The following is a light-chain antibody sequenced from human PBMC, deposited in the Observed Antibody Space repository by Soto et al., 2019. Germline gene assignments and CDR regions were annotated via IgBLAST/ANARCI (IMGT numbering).Light chain of an antibody. CDR3: QQLNSFPLT. CDR2: AAS. J-gene: IGKJ4*01. CDR1: QGIASY. V-gene: IGKV1-9*01. Sequence: DIQLTQSPSFLSASVGDRVTITCRASQGIASYLAWYQQKPGKAPKLLIYAASILQSGVPSRFSGSASGTEFTLTISSLQPEDFTAYYCQQLNSFPLTFGGGTKVEIK.